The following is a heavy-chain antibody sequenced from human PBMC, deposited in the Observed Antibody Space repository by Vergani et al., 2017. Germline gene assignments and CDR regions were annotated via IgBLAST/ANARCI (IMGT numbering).Heavy chain of an antibody. J-gene: IGHJ6*03. Sequence: QVQLVEWGGGVVQPGGSLRLSCAASGFTFSSYGMHWVRQAPGKGLEWVAVISYDGSNKYYADSVKGRFTISRDNSKNTLYLQMNSLRAEDTAVYYCAKETSIAARYYYYYMDVWGKGTTVTVSS. CDR3: AKETSIAARYYYYYMDV. CDR2: ISYDGSNK. CDR1: GFTFSSYG. V-gene: IGHV3-30*18. D-gene: IGHD6-6*01.